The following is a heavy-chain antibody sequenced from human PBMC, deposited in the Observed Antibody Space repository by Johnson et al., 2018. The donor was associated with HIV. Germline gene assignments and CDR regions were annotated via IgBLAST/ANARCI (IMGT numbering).Heavy chain of an antibody. Sequence: QVQLVESGGGVVQPGRSLRLSCAASGFIFSNYAMHWVRQAPGKGLEWVAVISYDGSEKLFADSVKGRFTISRDSSKNTLYLQMNSLKTEDTAVYYCTTDLLRWLQGENAFDIWGQGTMVTVSS. J-gene: IGHJ3*02. CDR1: GFIFSNYA. CDR2: ISYDGSEK. CDR3: TTDLLRWLQGENAFDI. V-gene: IGHV3-30*04. D-gene: IGHD5-24*01.